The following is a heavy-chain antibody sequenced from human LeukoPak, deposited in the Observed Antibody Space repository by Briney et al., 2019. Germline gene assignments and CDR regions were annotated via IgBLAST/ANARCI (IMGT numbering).Heavy chain of an antibody. Sequence: SVKVSCKASGGTFSSYAISWVRQAPGQGLEWMGRIIPILGIANYAQKFQGRVTITADKSTSTAYMELSSLRSEDTAVYYCASTVGAVAGLNYWGQGTLVTVSS. CDR2: IIPILGIA. D-gene: IGHD6-19*01. CDR1: GGTFSSYA. V-gene: IGHV1-69*04. CDR3: ASTVGAVAGLNY. J-gene: IGHJ4*02.